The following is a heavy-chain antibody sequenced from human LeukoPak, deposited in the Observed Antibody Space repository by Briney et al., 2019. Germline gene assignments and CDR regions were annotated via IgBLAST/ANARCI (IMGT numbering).Heavy chain of an antibody. J-gene: IGHJ6*04. Sequence: PGGSLRLSCAASGFNFRTHGMHWVRQAPGKGLEWVTFIRADGSDKYYRHSVKGRFTISRDNSQNTLYLQMNSLRAEDTAVYYCAELGITMIGGVWGKGTTVTISS. CDR2: IRADGSDK. V-gene: IGHV3-30*02. CDR1: GFNFRTHG. CDR3: AELGITMIGGV. D-gene: IGHD3-10*02.